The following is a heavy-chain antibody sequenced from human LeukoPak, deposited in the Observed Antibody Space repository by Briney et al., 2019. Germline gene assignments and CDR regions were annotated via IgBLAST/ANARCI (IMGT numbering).Heavy chain of an antibody. CDR3: AKVQSSSLAFDY. Sequence: PGGSLRLSCEASGFTFSSYAMSWVRQAPGKGLEWVSAISGSGGSTYYADSVKGRFTISRDNSKNTLYLQMNSLRAEDTAVYYCAKVQSSSLAFDYWGQGTLVTVSS. CDR1: GFTFSSYA. V-gene: IGHV3-23*01. CDR2: ISGSGGST. J-gene: IGHJ4*02. D-gene: IGHD6-6*01.